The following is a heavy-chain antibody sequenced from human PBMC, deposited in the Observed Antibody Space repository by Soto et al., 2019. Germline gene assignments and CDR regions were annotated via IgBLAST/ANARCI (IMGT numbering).Heavy chain of an antibody. V-gene: IGHV1-8*01. CDR3: ARMATFGSLNWFDP. CDR2: MNPGSGDT. J-gene: IGHJ5*02. Sequence: ASVKVSCKASGYSFTNDDVSWVRQATGQGLEWMGWMNPGSGDTGYAQKFQGRVTMTRDISTATAYMELSSLRSDDTATYYCARMATFGSLNWFDPWGQGTLVTVSS. CDR1: GYSFTNDD. D-gene: IGHD3-16*01.